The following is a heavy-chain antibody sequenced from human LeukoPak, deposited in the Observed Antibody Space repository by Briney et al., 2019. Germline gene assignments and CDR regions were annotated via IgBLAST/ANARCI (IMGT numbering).Heavy chain of an antibody. Sequence: GGSLRLSCAASGFTFSIYAMSWVRRAPGKGLECVSGISGIGGSTYYAGSGKGRFTISRDKPKNTLYLQMNSLKAHDTAVYYCAKKYDSSGFYFDYWSQGTLVTVSS. J-gene: IGHJ4*02. CDR1: GFTFSIYA. CDR3: AKKYDSSGFYFDY. D-gene: IGHD3-22*01. CDR2: ISGIGGST. V-gene: IGHV3-23*01.